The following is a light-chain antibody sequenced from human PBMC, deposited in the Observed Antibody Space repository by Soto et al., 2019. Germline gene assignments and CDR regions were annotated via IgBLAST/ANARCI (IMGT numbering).Light chain of an antibody. CDR2: DVS. CDR3: CSYAGSYV. CDR1: SSDVGGYNY. J-gene: IGLJ2*01. Sequence: QSALTQPRSVSGSPGQSVTISCTGTSSDVGGYNYVSWYQQHPGKAPKLMIYDVSKGPSGVPDRFSGSKSGNPASLTISGLQAEDEADYYCCSYAGSYVFGGGTKVTVL. V-gene: IGLV2-11*01.